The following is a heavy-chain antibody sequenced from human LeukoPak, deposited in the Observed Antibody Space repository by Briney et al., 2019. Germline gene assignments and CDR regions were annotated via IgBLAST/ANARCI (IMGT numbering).Heavy chain of an antibody. V-gene: IGHV4-39*07. CDR3: ASTGFTKAFDY. CDR2: IYYSGST. CDR1: GGSISSSSNY. J-gene: IGHJ4*02. D-gene: IGHD3-3*01. Sequence: PSETLSLTCTVSGGSISSSSNYWGWIRQPPGKGLEWIGNIYYSGSTYYNPSLKSRVTISVDTSKNQFSLKLSSVTAADTAVYYCASTGFTKAFDYWGQGTLVTVSS.